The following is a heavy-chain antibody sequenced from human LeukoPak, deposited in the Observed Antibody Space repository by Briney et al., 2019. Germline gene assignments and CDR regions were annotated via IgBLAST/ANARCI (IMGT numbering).Heavy chain of an antibody. CDR1: GFTFTSYA. V-gene: IGHV3-23*01. J-gene: IGHJ4*02. D-gene: IGHD5-24*01. CDR2: IRGSGGST. CDR3: AASRGDGYNSYFDY. Sequence: PGGSLRLSCSASGFTFTSYAMNWVRQAPGKGLEGVSGIRGSGGSTYYADSVKGRFTISRDISKNTLYLQMDTLRADDTAIYYCAASRGDGYNSYFDYWGQGTLVTVSS.